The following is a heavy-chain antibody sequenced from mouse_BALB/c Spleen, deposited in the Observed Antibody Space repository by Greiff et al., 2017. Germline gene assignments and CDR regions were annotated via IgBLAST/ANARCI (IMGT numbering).Heavy chain of an antibody. V-gene: IGHV14-4*02. CDR3: NYYGSSYFDN. Sequence: VQLKESGAELVRSGASVKLSCTASGFNIKDYYMHWVKQRPEQGLEWIGWIDPENGDTEYAPKFQGKATMTADTSSNTAYLQLSSLTSEDTAVYYYNYYGSSYFDNWGQGTTLTVSS. D-gene: IGHD1-1*01. CDR2: IDPENGDT. J-gene: IGHJ2*01. CDR1: GFNIKDYY.